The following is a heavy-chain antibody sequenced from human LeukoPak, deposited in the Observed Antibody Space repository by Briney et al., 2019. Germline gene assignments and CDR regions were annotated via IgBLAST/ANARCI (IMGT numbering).Heavy chain of an antibody. J-gene: IGHJ4*02. D-gene: IGHD6-13*01. Sequence: IPSETLSLTCTVSGGSISSYYWSWIRQPPGKGLEWIGYIYYSGSTNYNPSLKSRVTISVDTSQNQFSLKLSSVTAADTAVYYCAREGGSSWPIDYWGQGTLVTVSS. CDR1: GGSISSYY. V-gene: IGHV4-59*01. CDR2: IYYSGST. CDR3: AREGGSSWPIDY.